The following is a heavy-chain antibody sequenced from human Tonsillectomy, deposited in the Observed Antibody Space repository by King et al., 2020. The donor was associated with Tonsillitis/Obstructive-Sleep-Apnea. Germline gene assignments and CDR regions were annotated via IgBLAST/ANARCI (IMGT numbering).Heavy chain of an antibody. CDR3: ARTPKRYCSSTSCYILDY. CDR2: ISSSSSYI. Sequence: VQLVESGGGLVKPGGSLRLSCAASGFTFSSYSMNWVRQAPGKGLEWVSSISSSSSYIYYADSVKGRFTISRDNAKNSLYLQMNSLRGEDTAVYYCARTPKRYCSSTSCYILDYWGQGTLVTVSS. J-gene: IGHJ4*02. V-gene: IGHV3-21*01. D-gene: IGHD2-2*02. CDR1: GFTFSSYS.